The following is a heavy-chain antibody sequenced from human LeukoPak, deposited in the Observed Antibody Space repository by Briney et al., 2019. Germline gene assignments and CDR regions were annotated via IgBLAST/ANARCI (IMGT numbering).Heavy chain of an antibody. CDR1: GFTLSSYW. Sequence: GGSLRLSCAASGFTLSSYWMHWVRQAPGKGLVWVSRIKSDGRTNYADSVKGRFTISRDNSKNTLYLQMNSLRAEDTAVYYCAKGGSPRYWGQGTLVTVSS. CDR3: AKGGSPRY. J-gene: IGHJ4*02. CDR2: IKSDGRT. V-gene: IGHV3-74*01. D-gene: IGHD2-15*01.